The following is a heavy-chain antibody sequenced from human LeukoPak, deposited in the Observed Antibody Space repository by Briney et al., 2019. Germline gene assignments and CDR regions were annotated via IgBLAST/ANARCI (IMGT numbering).Heavy chain of an antibody. D-gene: IGHD6-19*01. J-gene: IGHJ4*02. Sequence: PGGSLRLSCAASGFTFSSYSMNWVRQAPGKGLEWVSYISSSSSTIYYADSVKGRFTISRDNAKNSLYLEINSLRAEDTAVYFCARDEGSGWDYWGQGTLVTVSS. CDR3: ARDEGSGWDY. CDR1: GFTFSSYS. CDR2: ISSSSSTI. V-gene: IGHV3-48*04.